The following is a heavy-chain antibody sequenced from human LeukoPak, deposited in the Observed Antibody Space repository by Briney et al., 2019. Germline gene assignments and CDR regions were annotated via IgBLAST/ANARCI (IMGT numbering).Heavy chain of an antibody. J-gene: IGHJ4*02. V-gene: IGHV3-9*01. CDR3: AKDASSIAAAGTELDY. CDR2: ISWNSGSI. D-gene: IGHD6-13*01. Sequence: GGSLRLSCAASGFSFSTQRMHWVRQAPGKGLEWVSGISWNSGSIGYADSVKGRFTISRDNAKNSLYLQMNSLRAEDTALYYCAKDASSIAAAGTELDYWGQGTLVTVSS. CDR1: GFSFSTQR.